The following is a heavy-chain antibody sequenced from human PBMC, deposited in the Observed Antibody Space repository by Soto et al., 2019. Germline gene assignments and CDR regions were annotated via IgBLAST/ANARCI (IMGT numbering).Heavy chain of an antibody. CDR2: IDYSRNT. Sequence: SETLSLTCSVSGGSISSGYYYWSWIRQPPGKGLEWIGNIDYSRNTYYNPSLKSRLIISIDTSTNQFSLKVGSVTAADTAVYYCVSSSLYGMDVWGQGTTVTVSS. J-gene: IGHJ6*02. CDR1: GGSISSGYYY. CDR3: VSSSLYGMDV. V-gene: IGHV4-30-4*01.